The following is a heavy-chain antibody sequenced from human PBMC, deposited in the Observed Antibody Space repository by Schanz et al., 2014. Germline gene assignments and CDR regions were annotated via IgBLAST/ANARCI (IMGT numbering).Heavy chain of an antibody. CDR1: GFTFSDFY. D-gene: IGHD2-8*01. CDR2: ISSSSYYT. CDR3: VRDRGFCANDICWLRYYMDV. Sequence: QVQLVESGGGLVKPGGSLRLSCAASGFTFSDFYLTWIRQAPGKGLEGVSYISSSSYYTDYADSVKGRFTIYRDNAKNSLFLQMDSLRADDTAVYYCVRDRGFCANDICWLRYYMDVWGNGTTVTVSS. J-gene: IGHJ6*03. V-gene: IGHV3-11*06.